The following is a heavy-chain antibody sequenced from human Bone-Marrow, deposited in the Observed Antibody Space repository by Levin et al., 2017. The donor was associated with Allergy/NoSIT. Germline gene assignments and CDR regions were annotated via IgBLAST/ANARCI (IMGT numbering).Heavy chain of an antibody. Sequence: GGSLRLSCIASGFTFSSYWMTWVRQAPGKGLEWVANIKEDGSEKYYVDSVKGRFTISRDNAKKSLYLQMNSLRAEDTAVYYCATVEWGYYDFWSGYSDYWGQGTLVTVSS. J-gene: IGHJ4*02. D-gene: IGHD3-3*01. V-gene: IGHV3-7*01. CDR2: IKEDGSEK. CDR3: ATVEWGYYDFWSGYSDY. CDR1: GFTFSSYW.